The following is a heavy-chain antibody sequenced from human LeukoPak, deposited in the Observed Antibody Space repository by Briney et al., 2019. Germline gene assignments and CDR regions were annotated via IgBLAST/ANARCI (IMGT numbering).Heavy chain of an antibody. CDR1: GFMFSRYS. J-gene: IGHJ4*02. Sequence: GGSLRLSCVGSGFMFSRYSMGWVRQAPGKGLEFVAHLKESGIEKEYVDSVKGRFTISRDNAENLLYLQMNSLRAEDTALYFCAGWRGAQSEFDYWGQGTQVTVSS. CDR2: LKESGIEK. CDR3: AGWRGAQSEFDY. D-gene: IGHD3-3*01. V-gene: IGHV3-7*01.